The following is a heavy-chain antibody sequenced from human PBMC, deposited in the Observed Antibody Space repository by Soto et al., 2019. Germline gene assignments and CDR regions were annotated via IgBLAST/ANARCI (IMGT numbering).Heavy chain of an antibody. Sequence: EVQLLESGGGLVQPGGSLRLSCAASGFTFSSYAMSWVRQAPGKGLEWVSAISGSGGSTYYADSVKGRFTISRDNSKNTLYLQMNSLRAEDTAVYYCAKGRAGYSSGWYYEFDYWGQGTLVPVSS. D-gene: IGHD6-19*01. CDR2: ISGSGGST. J-gene: IGHJ4*02. CDR3: AKGRAGYSSGWYYEFDY. CDR1: GFTFSSYA. V-gene: IGHV3-23*01.